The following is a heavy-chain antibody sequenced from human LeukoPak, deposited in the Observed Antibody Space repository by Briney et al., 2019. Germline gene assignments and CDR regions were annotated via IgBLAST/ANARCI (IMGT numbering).Heavy chain of an antibody. Sequence: SQTPSLTCAISGDSVSSNSAAWNWIRQSPSRGLEWLERTYYRTKWYNDYAVSVNSRITINPDTSKNQFSLQLNSVTPEDTAVYYCARSFYDSSGVAFESWGQGTLVTVSS. J-gene: IGHJ4*02. CDR1: GDSVSSNSAA. D-gene: IGHD3-22*01. CDR3: ARSFYDSSGVAFES. CDR2: TYYRTKWYN. V-gene: IGHV6-1*01.